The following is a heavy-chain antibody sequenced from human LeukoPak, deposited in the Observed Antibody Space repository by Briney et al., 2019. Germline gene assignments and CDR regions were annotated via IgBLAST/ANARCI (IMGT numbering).Heavy chain of an antibody. D-gene: IGHD6-19*01. Sequence: PSETLSLTCTVFGGSFSGYYWSWIRQPPGKGLEWIGEINHSGSTNYNPSLKSRVTISVDTSKNQFSLKLRSVTAADTAVYYCARDPAVAGLRNWFDPWGQGTLVTVSS. CDR2: INHSGST. J-gene: IGHJ5*02. V-gene: IGHV4-34*01. CDR1: GGSFSGYY. CDR3: ARDPAVAGLRNWFDP.